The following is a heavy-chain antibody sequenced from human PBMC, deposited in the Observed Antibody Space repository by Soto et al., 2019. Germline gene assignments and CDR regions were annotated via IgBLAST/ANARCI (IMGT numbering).Heavy chain of an antibody. V-gene: IGHV5-51*01. CDR3: ARHPTDYYGSGSSLYFDY. J-gene: IGHJ4*02. D-gene: IGHD3-10*01. Sequence: LGESLKISCKGSGYSFTSYWIGWVRQMPGKGLEWMGIIYPGDSDTRYSPSFQGQVTISADKSISTAYLQWSSLKASDTAMYYCARHPTDYYGSGSSLYFDYWGQGTLVTVSS. CDR2: IYPGDSDT. CDR1: GYSFTSYW.